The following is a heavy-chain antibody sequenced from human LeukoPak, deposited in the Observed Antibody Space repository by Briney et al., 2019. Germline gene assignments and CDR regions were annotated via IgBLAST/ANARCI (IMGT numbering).Heavy chain of an antibody. CDR1: GGSISSSSYF. J-gene: IGHJ4*02. Sequence: PSETLSLTCTVSGGSISSSSYFWAWIRQPPGKGLEWIGSIYYRGSTYYNPSLKSRVTMSVDTSKNQFSLKLSSVTAADTAVYYCASRPVRDGYNPLSWYWGQGTLVTVSS. V-gene: IGHV4-39*01. D-gene: IGHD5-24*01. CDR2: IYYRGST. CDR3: ASRPVRDGYNPLSWY.